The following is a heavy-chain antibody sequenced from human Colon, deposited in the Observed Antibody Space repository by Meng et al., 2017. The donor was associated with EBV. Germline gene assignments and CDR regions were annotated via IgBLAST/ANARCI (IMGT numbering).Heavy chain of an antibody. CDR1: GGSFSGYV. CDR3: ARVPTTGYKDH. D-gene: IGHD3-9*01. CDR2: VSHPGSA. Sequence: QGLLQQVGAGLLKPSETLSRTCTVNGGSFSGYVWSWVRQPPGKGMEWIGEVSHPGSANYNPSLKSRVTISVDASEKQFSLRLTSVTAADSAVYYCARVPTTGYKDHWGQGTLVTVSS. J-gene: IGHJ4*02. V-gene: IGHV4-34*01.